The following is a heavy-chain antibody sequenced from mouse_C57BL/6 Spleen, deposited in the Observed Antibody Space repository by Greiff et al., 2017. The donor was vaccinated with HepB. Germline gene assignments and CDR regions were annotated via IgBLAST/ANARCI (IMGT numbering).Heavy chain of an antibody. J-gene: IGHJ2*01. Sequence: VQLQESGAELVMPGASVKLSCKASGYTFTSYWMHWVKQRPGQGLEWIGEIDPSDSYTNYNQKFKGKSTLTVDKSSSTTYMQLSSLTSEDSAVYYCARAAAKYYFDYWGQGTTLTVSS. CDR1: GYTFTSYW. V-gene: IGHV1-69*01. D-gene: IGHD6-1*01. CDR2: IDPSDSYT. CDR3: ARAAAKYYFDY.